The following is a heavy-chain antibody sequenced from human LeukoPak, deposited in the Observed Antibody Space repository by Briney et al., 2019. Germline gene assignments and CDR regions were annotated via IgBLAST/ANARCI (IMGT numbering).Heavy chain of an antibody. CDR1: GGSISSGGNS. CDR3: ARGGYSSSWLSY. J-gene: IGHJ4*02. Sequence: SETLSLTCAVSGGSISSGGNSWNWIRQPPGKGLEWIGYIYHNGNTYYNPSLKSRVTISLDTSKNQFSLKLSSVTAADTGVYYCARGGYSSSWLSYWGQGTLVTVSS. V-gene: IGHV4-30-2*01. CDR2: IYHNGNT. D-gene: IGHD6-13*01.